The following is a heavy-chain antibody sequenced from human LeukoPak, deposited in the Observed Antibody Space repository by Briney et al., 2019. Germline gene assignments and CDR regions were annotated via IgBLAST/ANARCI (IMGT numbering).Heavy chain of an antibody. J-gene: IGHJ4*02. Sequence: ASVKVSCKASGYTFTSYGISWVRQAPGQGPELMGWISAYNGNTNYAQKLQGRVTMTADTSTSTAYMELRSLRSDDTAVYYCARYSSGWYGGGFDYWGQGTLVTVSS. V-gene: IGHV1-18*01. CDR3: ARYSSGWYGGGFDY. CDR2: ISAYNGNT. D-gene: IGHD6-19*01. CDR1: GYTFTSYG.